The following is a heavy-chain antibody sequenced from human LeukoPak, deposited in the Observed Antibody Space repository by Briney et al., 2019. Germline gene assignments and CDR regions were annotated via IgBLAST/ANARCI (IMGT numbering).Heavy chain of an antibody. V-gene: IGHV4-4*07. CDR2: IYTSGST. D-gene: IGHD3-3*01. CDR1: GGSISSYY. CDR3: ARGHFWSGYYYFDY. J-gene: IGHJ4*02. Sequence: SETLSLTCTVSGGSISSYYWSWIRQPAGKGLEWIGRIYTSGSTNYNPSLKSRVTMSVDTSKNQFSLKLSSVTAADTAVYYCARGHFWSGYYYFDYWGQGTLVTVSS.